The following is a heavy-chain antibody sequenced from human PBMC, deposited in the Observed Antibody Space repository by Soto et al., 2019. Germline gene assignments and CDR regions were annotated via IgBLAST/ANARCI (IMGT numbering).Heavy chain of an antibody. CDR1: GYTFANYG. J-gene: IGHJ4*02. CDR3: ARDSAFLFGSTGYFDY. CDR2: FSGHDGKT. V-gene: IGHV1-18*04. D-gene: IGHD2-15*01. Sequence: QVELKQSGAAVKKPGASVKVSCRASGYTFANYGITWVRLAPGQGLQWMGWFSGHDGKTKSNKNLQGRITMTTDTSTNTAYLELKNLKSEDTAIYYCARDSAFLFGSTGYFDYWGQGTLVSVSS.